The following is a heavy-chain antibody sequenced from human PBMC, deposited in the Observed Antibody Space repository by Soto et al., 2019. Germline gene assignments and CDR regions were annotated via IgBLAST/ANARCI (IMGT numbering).Heavy chain of an antibody. Sequence: QVQLVETGGGEVQPRRSLRLSCAASGFTFSSYGMHWVRQAPGKGLEWVAVISYDGSNKYYADSVKGRFTISRDNSKNTLYLQMNSLRAEDTVVYYLAKAIAAMVATYFDYWAHGTLVNVSS. D-gene: IGHD5-18*01. CDR3: AKAIAAMVATYFDY. CDR1: GFTFSSYG. CDR2: ISYDGSNK. V-gene: IGHV3-30*18. J-gene: IGHJ4*01.